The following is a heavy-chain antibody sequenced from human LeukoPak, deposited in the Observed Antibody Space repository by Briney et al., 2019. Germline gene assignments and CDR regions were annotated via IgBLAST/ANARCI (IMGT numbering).Heavy chain of an antibody. CDR2: IYYSGST. CDR3: ARYCSGGSCYSDAFDI. D-gene: IGHD2-15*01. CDR1: GGSISSGDYY. V-gene: IGHV4-30-4*01. Sequence: PSETLSLTCTVSGGSISSGDYYWSWIRQPPGKGLEWIGYIYYSGSTYYNPSLKSRVTISVDTSKNQFSRKLSSVTAADTAVYYCARYCSGGSCYSDAFDIWGQGTMVTVSS. J-gene: IGHJ3*02.